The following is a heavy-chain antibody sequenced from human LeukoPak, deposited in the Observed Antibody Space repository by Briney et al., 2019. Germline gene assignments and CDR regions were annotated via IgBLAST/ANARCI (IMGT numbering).Heavy chain of an antibody. CDR1: GFTVITSF. Sequence: GGSLRLSCSASGFTVITSFMSWARQAPGKGLEWVSVIYNDGTTYYADSVKGRFTISRDNPKNTLYLQMNALRAEDTAVYYCTKTGGPWDWGQGTLVTVSS. D-gene: IGHD7-27*01. CDR3: TKTGGPWD. J-gene: IGHJ4*02. CDR2: IYNDGTT. V-gene: IGHV3-53*01.